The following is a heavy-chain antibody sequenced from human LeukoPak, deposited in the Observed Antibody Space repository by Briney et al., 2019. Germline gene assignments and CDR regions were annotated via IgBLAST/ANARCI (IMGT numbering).Heavy chain of an antibody. CDR2: IYYSGST. V-gene: IGHV4-59*01. CDR3: ARLGYYYDSSGYWFDP. D-gene: IGHD3-22*01. J-gene: IGHJ5*02. CDR1: GGSISSYY. Sequence: PSETLSLTCTVSGGSISSYYWSWIRQPPGQGLEWIGYIYYSGSTNYNPSLKSRVTISVDTSKSQFSLKLSSVTAADTAVYYCARLGYYYDSSGYWFDPWGQGTLVTVSS.